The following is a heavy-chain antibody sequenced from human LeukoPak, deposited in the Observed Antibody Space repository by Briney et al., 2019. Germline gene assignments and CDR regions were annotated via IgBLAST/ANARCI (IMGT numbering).Heavy chain of an antibody. D-gene: IGHD1-1*01. V-gene: IGHV3-73*01. CDR3: LAGTSSGY. CDR1: GFTFSGSA. J-gene: IGHJ4*02. Sequence: GGSLRLSCAASGFTFSGSAMHWVRQASGQGLEWVGRIRRKANSYATAYAASVKGRFTISRDDSKNTAYLQMNSLKTEDTAVYYCLAGTSSGYWGQGTLVTVSS. CDR2: IRRKANSYAT.